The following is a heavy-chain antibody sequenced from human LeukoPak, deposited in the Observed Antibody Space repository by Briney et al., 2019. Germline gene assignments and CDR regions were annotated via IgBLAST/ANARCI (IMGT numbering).Heavy chain of an antibody. D-gene: IGHD4-17*01. V-gene: IGHV3-9*03. J-gene: IGHJ3*02. CDR3: AKAKEHYGDYQQDAFDT. CDR1: GFTFDDYA. CDR2: ISWNSGSI. Sequence: GGSLRLSCAASGFTFDDYAMHWVRQAPGKGLEWVSGISWNSGSIGYADSVKGRFTISRDNAKNSLYLQMNSLRAEDMALYYCAKAKEHYGDYQQDAFDTWGQGTMVTVSS.